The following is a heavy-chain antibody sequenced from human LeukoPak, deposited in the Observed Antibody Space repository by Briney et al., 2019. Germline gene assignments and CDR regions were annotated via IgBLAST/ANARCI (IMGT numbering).Heavy chain of an antibody. CDR2: IYTSGST. V-gene: IGHV4-4*07. J-gene: IGHJ5*02. D-gene: IGHD2-15*01. Sequence: SETLSLTCTVSGGSISSYYWSWIRQPAGKGLEWIGRIYTSGSTNYNPSLKSRVTMSVDTSKNQFSLKLSSVTAADTAVYYCARVTWSGQTKNTLFAPSGQGTLVTVSA. CDR3: ARVTWSGQTKNTLFAP. CDR1: GGSISSYY.